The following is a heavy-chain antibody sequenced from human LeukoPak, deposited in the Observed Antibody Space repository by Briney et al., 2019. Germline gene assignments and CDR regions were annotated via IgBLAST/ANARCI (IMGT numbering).Heavy chain of an antibody. V-gene: IGHV1-2*04. CDR3: ARGTPGSYLGY. Sequence: ASVRVSCKASGYTFTAYYMHWVRQAPGQGLEWMGWINPNSGGTNYAQKFKGWVTLTRDTSINTTYMELSRLASDVTAVYFCARGTPGSYLGYWGQGTLVTVSP. J-gene: IGHJ4*02. CDR2: INPNSGGT. D-gene: IGHD3-16*02. CDR1: GYTFTAYY.